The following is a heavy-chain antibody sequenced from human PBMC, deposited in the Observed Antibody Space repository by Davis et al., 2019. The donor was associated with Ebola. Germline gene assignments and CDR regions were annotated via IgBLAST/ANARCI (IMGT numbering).Heavy chain of an antibody. Sequence: PGGSLRLSCTVSGGSISSYYWSWIRQPPGKGLEWIGYIYYSGSTNYNPPLKSRVTISVDTSKNQFSLKLSSVTAADTAVYYCAREIGGYGTFDYWGQGTLVTVSS. J-gene: IGHJ4*02. CDR3: AREIGGYGTFDY. V-gene: IGHV4-59*12. CDR1: GGSISSYY. D-gene: IGHD5-12*01. CDR2: IYYSGST.